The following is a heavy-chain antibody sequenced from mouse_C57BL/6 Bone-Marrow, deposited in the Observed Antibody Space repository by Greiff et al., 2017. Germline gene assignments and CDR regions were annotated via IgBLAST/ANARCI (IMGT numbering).Heavy chain of an antibody. J-gene: IGHJ3*01. Sequence: QVTLKESGPGILQPSQSLSLTCSFSGFSLRTFGMGVGRISQPSGKGLERLAHIWWDDDKYYNQALKSRLTISNDTSKNRVFLTISNVATADTSTYFCALLYYYGSSPCFAYWGQGTLVTVSA. D-gene: IGHD1-1*01. CDR1: GFSLRTFGMG. V-gene: IGHV8-8*01. CDR2: IWWDDDK. CDR3: ALLYYYGSSPCFAY.